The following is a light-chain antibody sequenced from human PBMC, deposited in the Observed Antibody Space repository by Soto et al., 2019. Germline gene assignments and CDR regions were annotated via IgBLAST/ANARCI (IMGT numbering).Light chain of an antibody. J-gene: IGKJ1*01. Sequence: DIQITQSPSSMSASVAHTVTTTFRASQGISNYLAWFQQKPGKVPKRLIYAASSLQSGVPSRFSGSGSGTEFTLTIGSLQTEDFATYYCIQHNSYPWTFGKGTKVDIK. CDR1: QGISNY. CDR2: AAS. V-gene: IGKV1-17*03. CDR3: IQHNSYPWT.